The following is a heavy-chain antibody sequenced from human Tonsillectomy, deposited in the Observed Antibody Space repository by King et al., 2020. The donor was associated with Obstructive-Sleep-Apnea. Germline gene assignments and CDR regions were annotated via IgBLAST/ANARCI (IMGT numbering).Heavy chain of an antibody. J-gene: IGHJ3*02. CDR1: GFTFSSYD. CDR3: ARGEWFGEPADGDAFDI. Sequence: VQLVESGGGLVQPGGSLRLSCAASGFTFSSYDMHWVRQATGKGLEWVSAIGTAGDTFYPGSVKGRFTISRENAKNSLYLQMNSLRAGDTAVYYCARGEWFGEPADGDAFDIWGQGTMVTVSS. D-gene: IGHD3-10*01. V-gene: IGHV3-13*01. CDR2: IGTAGDT.